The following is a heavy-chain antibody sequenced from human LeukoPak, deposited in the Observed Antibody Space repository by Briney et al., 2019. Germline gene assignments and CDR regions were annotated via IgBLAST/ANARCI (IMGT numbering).Heavy chain of an antibody. V-gene: IGHV3-30*02. Sequence: GGSLRLSCAASGFSFASYDIHWVRQAPGKGLEWVTFIESDGSKEYYADSVKGRFTISRDNSENTVYVQMKSLRPEDTAVYYCAKEGSGWYYLDYWGQGTVVTVSS. CDR1: GFSFASYD. J-gene: IGHJ4*02. CDR3: AKEGSGWYYLDY. CDR2: IESDGSKE. D-gene: IGHD6-19*01.